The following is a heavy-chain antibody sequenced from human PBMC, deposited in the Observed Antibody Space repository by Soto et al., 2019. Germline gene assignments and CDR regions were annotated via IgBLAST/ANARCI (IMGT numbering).Heavy chain of an antibody. CDR1: GFTFSYYA. V-gene: IGHV3-23*01. J-gene: IGHJ4*02. CDR2: ISGGGDST. D-gene: IGHD3-16*02. CDR3: AKDLLMITFGGVIAHFDC. Sequence: EMQLLESGGGLEQPGGSLRLSCAASGFTFSYYAMSWVRQAPGKGLEWVSGISGGGDSTYYADSVKGRFTISRDNSENTLYLQMNSLTAEDTAVYYCAKDLLMITFGGVIAHFDCWGQGTLVTVSS.